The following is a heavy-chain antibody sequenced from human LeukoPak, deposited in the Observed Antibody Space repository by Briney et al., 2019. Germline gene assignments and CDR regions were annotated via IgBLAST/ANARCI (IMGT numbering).Heavy chain of an antibody. CDR2: IKSDGSST. J-gene: IGHJ4*02. D-gene: IGHD5-18*01. CDR3: ARDRGYGFDY. Sequence: PGGSLRLSCAASGFTFSSYWMHWVRQVPGKGLVWVSHIKSDGSSTSYADSVKGRFTISRDNAKNTLYLQMNSLRAEDKAVYYCARDRGYGFDYWGQGTLVTVSS. V-gene: IGHV3-74*01. CDR1: GFTFSSYW.